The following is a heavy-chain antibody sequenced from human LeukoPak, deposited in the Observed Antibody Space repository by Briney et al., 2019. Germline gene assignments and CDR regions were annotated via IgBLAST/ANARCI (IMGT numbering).Heavy chain of an antibody. J-gene: IGHJ6*03. V-gene: IGHV4-34*01. Sequence: SETLSHTCAVYGGSFSGYYWGWIRQPPGKGLEWIGNIYYSGSTYYNPSLKSRVTVSVDTSKNQFSLKLSSVTAADTAVYYCARMSGMVVRGVIPDYYYMVVWCKGTTVTVSS. CDR1: GGSFSGYY. D-gene: IGHD3-10*01. CDR2: IYYSGST. CDR3: ARMSGMVVRGVIPDYYYMVV.